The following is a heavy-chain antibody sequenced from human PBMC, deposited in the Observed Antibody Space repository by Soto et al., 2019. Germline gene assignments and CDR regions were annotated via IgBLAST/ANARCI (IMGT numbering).Heavy chain of an antibody. CDR1: GFTFDDYA. CDR2: INWNSGSV. Sequence: EVQLVESGGGLVQPGRSLRLSCTASGFTFDDYAMYWVRQTPGKGLEWVSGINWNSGSVAYADSVKGRFTISRDGAKNSLYLQMDSLRIEDTALYYCAKDRGDARNELGEWFGLDYWGQGTLVTVSS. V-gene: IGHV3-9*01. D-gene: IGHD3-10*01. J-gene: IGHJ4*02. CDR3: AKDRGDARNELGEWFGLDY.